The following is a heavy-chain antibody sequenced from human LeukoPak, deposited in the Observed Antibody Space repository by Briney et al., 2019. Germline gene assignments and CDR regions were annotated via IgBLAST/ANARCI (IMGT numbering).Heavy chain of an antibody. V-gene: IGHV1-2*02. D-gene: IGHD4-17*01. CDR1: GYTFTSYY. Sequence: GASVKVSCKASGYTFTSYYMHWVRQAPGQGLEWMGWINPKSGGTNFAQKFQGRVTMTRDTSISTTYMELSRLRSDDTAVYYCARSPLHMGDYTDYWGQGTLVTVSS. J-gene: IGHJ4*02. CDR2: INPKSGGT. CDR3: ARSPLHMGDYTDY.